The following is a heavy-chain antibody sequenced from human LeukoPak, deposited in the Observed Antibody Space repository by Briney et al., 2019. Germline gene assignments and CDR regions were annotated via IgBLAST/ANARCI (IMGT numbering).Heavy chain of an antibody. CDR1: GYTFTSYY. J-gene: IGHJ4*02. Sequence: ASVKVSCKASGYTFTSYYMHWVRQAPGQGLEWMGIINPSGGSTSYAQKFQGRVTMTRDTSTSTAYMELRSLRSDDTAVYYCARCGLVDFDYWGQGTLVTVSS. V-gene: IGHV1-46*01. CDR2: INPSGGST. D-gene: IGHD6-6*01. CDR3: ARCGLVDFDY.